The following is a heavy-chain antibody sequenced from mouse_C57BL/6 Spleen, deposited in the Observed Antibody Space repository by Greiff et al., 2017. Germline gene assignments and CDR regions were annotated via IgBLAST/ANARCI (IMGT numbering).Heavy chain of an antibody. Sequence: QVQLQQPGAELVKPGASVKMSCKASGYTFTSYWITWVKQRPGQGLEWIGDIYPGSGSTNYNETFKSKATLTVDTSSSTAYMQLSSLTSEDSSVYYCATDIGGNYYVDCWGQGTTLTVSS. CDR3: ATDIGGNYYVDC. D-gene: IGHD2-14*01. CDR1: GYTFTSYW. J-gene: IGHJ2*01. V-gene: IGHV1-55*01. CDR2: IYPGSGST.